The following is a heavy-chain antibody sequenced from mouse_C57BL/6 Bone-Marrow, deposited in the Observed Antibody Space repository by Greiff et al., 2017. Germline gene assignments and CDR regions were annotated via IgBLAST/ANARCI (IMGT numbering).Heavy chain of an antibody. D-gene: IGHD1-1*01. Sequence: QVQLQQPGAELVKPGASVKLSCKASGYTFTSYWMHWVKQRPGQGLEWIGMIHPNSGSTNYNEKFKSKATLTVDKSSSTAYMQLSSLTSEDSAVYYCARLYYYGEYWYFDVWGTGTTVTVSS. CDR1: GYTFTSYW. V-gene: IGHV1-64*01. CDR3: ARLYYYGEYWYFDV. CDR2: IHPNSGST. J-gene: IGHJ1*03.